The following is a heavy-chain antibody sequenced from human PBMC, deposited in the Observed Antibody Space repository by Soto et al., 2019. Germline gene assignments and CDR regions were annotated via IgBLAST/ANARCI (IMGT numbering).Heavy chain of an antibody. CDR3: ARLYENYYDSSGYYLEDYYYGLDV. D-gene: IGHD3-22*01. Sequence: ASVKVSCKASGYTFTSYDINWVRQATGQGLEWMGWMNPNSGNTGYAQKFQGRVTMTRNTSISTAYMELSSLRSEDTAAYYCARLYENYYDSSGYYLEDYYYGLDVWGQGTTVTVSS. V-gene: IGHV1-8*01. CDR1: GYTFTSYD. CDR2: MNPNSGNT. J-gene: IGHJ6*02.